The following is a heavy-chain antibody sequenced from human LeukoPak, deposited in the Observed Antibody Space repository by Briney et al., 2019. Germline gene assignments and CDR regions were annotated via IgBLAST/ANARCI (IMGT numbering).Heavy chain of an antibody. Sequence: SETLSLTCTVSGGSISSSSYYRGWIRQPPGKGLEWIGSIYYSGSTYYNPSLKSRVTISVDTSKNQFSLKLSSVTAADTAVYYCARRTLGALDYWGQGTLVTVSS. V-gene: IGHV4-39*01. J-gene: IGHJ4*02. CDR1: GGSISSSSYY. CDR3: ARRTLGALDY. CDR2: IYYSGST. D-gene: IGHD6-13*01.